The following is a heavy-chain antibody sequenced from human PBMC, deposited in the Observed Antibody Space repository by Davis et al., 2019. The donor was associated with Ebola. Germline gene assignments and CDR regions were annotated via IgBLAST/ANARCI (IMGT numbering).Heavy chain of an antibody. J-gene: IGHJ1*01. CDR1: GFTFSSYS. V-gene: IGHV3-21*04. CDR2: ISSSSSYI. CDR3: AKEKGVYSGSYIQH. D-gene: IGHD1-26*01. Sequence: PGGSLRLSCAASGFTFSSYSMNWVRQAPGKGLEWVSSISSSSSYIYYADSVKGRFTISRDNAKNSLYLQMNSLRAEDTAVYYCAKEKGVYSGSYIQHWGQGTLVTVSS.